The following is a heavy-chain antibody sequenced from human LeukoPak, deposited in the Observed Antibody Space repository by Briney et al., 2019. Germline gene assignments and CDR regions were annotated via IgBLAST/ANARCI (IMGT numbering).Heavy chain of an antibody. CDR3: ARDGYLAVDY. V-gene: IGHV4-39*07. J-gene: IGHJ4*02. CDR1: GGSISSSTYY. CDR2: IYYSGNT. D-gene: IGHD2-2*03. Sequence: SETLSLTCTVSGGSISSSTYYWGWIRQPPGKGLEWIGNIYYSGNTYYNPSLQSRVTISVDTSKNQFSLKLSSVTAADTAVYYCARDGYLAVDYWGQGTLVTVSS.